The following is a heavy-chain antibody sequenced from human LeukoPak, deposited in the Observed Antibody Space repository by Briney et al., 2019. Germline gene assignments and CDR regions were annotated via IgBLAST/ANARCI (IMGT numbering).Heavy chain of an antibody. Sequence: ASVKVSCKASGYTFTGYYMHWVRQAPGQGLEWMGWINPNSGGTNYAQKFQGRVTMTEDTSTDTAYMELSSLRSEDTAVYYCATPRLYCSSTSCQRGAFDIWGQGTMVTVSS. CDR1: GYTFTGYY. CDR2: INPNSGGT. J-gene: IGHJ3*02. CDR3: ATPRLYCSSTSCQRGAFDI. V-gene: IGHV1-2*02. D-gene: IGHD2-2*01.